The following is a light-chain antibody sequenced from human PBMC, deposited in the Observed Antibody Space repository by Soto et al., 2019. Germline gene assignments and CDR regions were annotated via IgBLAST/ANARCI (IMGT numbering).Light chain of an antibody. CDR3: QQYGTSPGT. CDR2: GAS. Sequence: IVLTQSPATLCLFPGARATLSGLASQSASSHLAWYQQKSGQAPRLLIYGASTRAPGFPARFSGSGSGTDFTLTISGLQPEDFAVYYCQQYGTSPGTFGQGTKVDIK. CDR1: QSASSH. V-gene: IGKV3-20*01. J-gene: IGKJ1*01.